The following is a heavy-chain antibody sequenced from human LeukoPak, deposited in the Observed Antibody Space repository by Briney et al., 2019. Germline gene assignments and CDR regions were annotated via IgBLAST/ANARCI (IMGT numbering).Heavy chain of an antibody. CDR1: GGSISSGDYY. CDR2: INHSGST. V-gene: IGHV4-30-4*01. D-gene: IGHD1-1*01. Sequence: SQTLSLTCTVSGGSISSGDYYWSWIRQPPGKGLEWIGEINHSGSTNYNPSLKSRVTISVDTSKNQFSLKLSSVTAADTAVYYCARTFSRQRYYFDYWGQGTLVTVSS. CDR3: ARTFSRQRYYFDY. J-gene: IGHJ4*02.